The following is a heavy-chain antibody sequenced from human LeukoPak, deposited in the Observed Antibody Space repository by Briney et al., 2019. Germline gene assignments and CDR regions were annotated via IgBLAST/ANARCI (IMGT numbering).Heavy chain of an antibody. CDR2: IYPGDSDT. J-gene: IGHJ6*02. Sequence: GESLKISCKGSGYSFTSYWIAWVRQMPGKGLEWMGIIYPGDSDTRYSPSFQGQVTISADKSISTAYLQWSSLKASDTAMYYCASPSGYDSNYYYGMDVWGQGTTVTVSS. CDR1: GYSFTSYW. V-gene: IGHV5-51*01. CDR3: ASPSGYDSNYYYGMDV. D-gene: IGHD5-12*01.